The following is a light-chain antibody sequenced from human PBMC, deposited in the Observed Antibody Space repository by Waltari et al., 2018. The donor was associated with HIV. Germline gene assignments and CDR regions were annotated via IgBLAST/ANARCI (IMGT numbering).Light chain of an antibody. CDR1: QSISNN. CDR2: GAF. CDR3: QQYNNWPLT. V-gene: IGKV3-15*01. Sequence: EITMTQYPATLSVSPGERATLSCRASQSISNNLAWYQQKPGKAPRLLIYGAFTRATGIQMRFSGSGSGAEFTLTISSLQSDDFALYYCQQYNNWPLTFGQGTKVEV. J-gene: IGKJ1*01.